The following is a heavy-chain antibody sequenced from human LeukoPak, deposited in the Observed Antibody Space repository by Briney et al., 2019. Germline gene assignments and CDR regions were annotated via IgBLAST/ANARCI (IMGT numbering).Heavy chain of an antibody. V-gene: IGHV3-53*01. CDR2: IFGESMT. CDR1: GFSVTTTY. J-gene: IGHJ4*02. D-gene: IGHD3/OR15-3a*01. CDR3: VRDKGLGRTERFDS. Sequence: GGSLRLSCGVSGFSVTTTYMTWVRQAPGKGLEWVSLIFGESMTTYADSVKGRFTISRDNSKNTVYLQMNRLRAEDTAMYFCVRDKGLGRTERFDSWRQATLVTVST.